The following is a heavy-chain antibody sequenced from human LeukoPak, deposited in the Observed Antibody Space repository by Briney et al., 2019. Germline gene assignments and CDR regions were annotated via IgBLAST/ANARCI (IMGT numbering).Heavy chain of an antibody. V-gene: IGHV4-39*01. CDR2: IYYSGST. Sequence: SETLSLTCTVSGGSISSSSYYWGWIRQPPGKGLEWIGSIYYSGSTYYNPSLKSRVTISVDTSKNQFSLKLSSVTAADTAVYYCARQTNGCSSTSSYEVHWFDPWGQGTLVTVSS. CDR1: GGSISSSSYY. CDR3: ARQTNGCSSTSSYEVHWFDP. J-gene: IGHJ5*02. D-gene: IGHD2-2*01.